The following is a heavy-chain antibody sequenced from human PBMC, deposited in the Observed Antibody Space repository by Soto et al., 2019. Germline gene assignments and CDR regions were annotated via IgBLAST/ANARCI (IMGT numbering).Heavy chain of an antibody. Sequence: KPSETLSLTCTVSGFSINRGYKWGWIRQSPGKGLEWIGSIYYTGSTYYNPSLTSRVTISVDTSKNQISLKLSSVTAADAAVYYCARGPSSASWYGDYWGQGTLVTVSS. V-gene: IGHV4-38-2*02. J-gene: IGHJ4*02. CDR2: IYYTGST. D-gene: IGHD6-13*01. CDR3: ARGPSSASWYGDY. CDR1: GFSINRGYK.